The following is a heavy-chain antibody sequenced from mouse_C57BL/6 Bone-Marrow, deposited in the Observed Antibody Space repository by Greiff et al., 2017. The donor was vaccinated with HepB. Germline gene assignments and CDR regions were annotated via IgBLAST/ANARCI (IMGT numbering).Heavy chain of an antibody. Sequence: EVKLVESGGGLVKPGGSLKLSCAASGFTFSDYGMHWVRQAPEKGLEWVAYISSGSSTIYYADTVKGRFTISRDNAKNTLFLQMTSLRSEDTAMYYCASPYYYCSSYDFAYWGQGTLVTVSA. CDR1: GFTFSDYG. V-gene: IGHV5-17*01. D-gene: IGHD1-1*01. J-gene: IGHJ3*01. CDR3: ASPYYYCSSYDFAY. CDR2: ISSGSSTI.